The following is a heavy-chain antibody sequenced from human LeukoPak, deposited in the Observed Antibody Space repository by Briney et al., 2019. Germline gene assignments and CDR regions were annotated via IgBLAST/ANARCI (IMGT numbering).Heavy chain of an antibody. CDR2: ISSSSSTI. Sequence: GGSLRLSCAASGFTFSSYSMNWVRQAPGKGLEWVSYISSSSSTIYYADSVKGRFTISRDNSKNTLYLQMNSLRAEDTAVYYCAKNKEYSSGWFDYWGQGTLVTVSS. CDR1: GFTFSSYS. J-gene: IGHJ4*02. V-gene: IGHV3-48*01. D-gene: IGHD6-19*01. CDR3: AKNKEYSSGWFDY.